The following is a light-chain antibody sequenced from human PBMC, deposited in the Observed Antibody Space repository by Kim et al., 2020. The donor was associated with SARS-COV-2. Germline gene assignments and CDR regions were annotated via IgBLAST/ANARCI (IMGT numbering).Light chain of an antibody. CDR2: QDS. V-gene: IGLV3-1*01. CDR3: QAWDSSTEV. Sequence: SVSPGQTASISCSGDKWGDKYACWYQQKPGQSPVLVIYQDSKRPSGIPERFSGSNSGNTATLTISGTQAMDEADYYCQAWDSSTEVFGTGTKVTVL. CDR1: KWGDKY. J-gene: IGLJ1*01.